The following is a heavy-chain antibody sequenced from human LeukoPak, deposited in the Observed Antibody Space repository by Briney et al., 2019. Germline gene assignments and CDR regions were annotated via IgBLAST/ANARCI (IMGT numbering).Heavy chain of an antibody. Sequence: SETLSLTCTVSGGSISSYYWSWIRQPPGKGLEWIGYIYYSGSTNYNPSLKSRVTISVDTSKNQFSLKLSSVTAADTAVYYCARNYYDSSPDAFDIWGQGTMVTVSS. CDR2: IYYSGST. D-gene: IGHD3-22*01. CDR3: ARNYYDSSPDAFDI. J-gene: IGHJ3*02. V-gene: IGHV4-59*01. CDR1: GGSISSYY.